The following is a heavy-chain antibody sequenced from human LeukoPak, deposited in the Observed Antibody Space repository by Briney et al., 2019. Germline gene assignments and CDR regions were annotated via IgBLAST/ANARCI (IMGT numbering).Heavy chain of an antibody. CDR2: INSDGSST. CDR3: ARDRGGYFDY. CDR1: GFTFSSYW. Sequence: GVSLRLSCAASGFTFSSYWMHWVPQAPGKGQVWVSRINSDGSSTSYADSVKGRFTISRDKEKKMLYLQINSLRAEDTAVYYCARDRGGYFDYWGQGTLVSVSS. V-gene: IGHV3-74*01. D-gene: IGHD3-10*01. J-gene: IGHJ4*02.